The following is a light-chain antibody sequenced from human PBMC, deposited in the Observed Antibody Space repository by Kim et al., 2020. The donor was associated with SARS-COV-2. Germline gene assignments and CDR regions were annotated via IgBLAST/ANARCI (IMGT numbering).Light chain of an antibody. V-gene: IGKV3-15*01. J-gene: IGKJ4*01. CDR1: QSVSSN. Sequence: EIVMKQSPATMSVSPGERATLSCRASQSVSSNVAWYQQKPGQAPRLLIYGASTRATDIPAKFSGSGSGTEFTLTISSLQSEDFAVYYWQQYNTWPPFTFGGGTKVDI. CDR3: QQYNTWPPFT. CDR2: GAS.